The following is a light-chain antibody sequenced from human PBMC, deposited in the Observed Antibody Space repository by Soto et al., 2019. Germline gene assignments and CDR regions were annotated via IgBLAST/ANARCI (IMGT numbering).Light chain of an antibody. CDR2: DAS. CDR3: QQRSNWPSLT. V-gene: IGKV3-11*01. CDR1: QSVGSY. J-gene: IGKJ4*01. Sequence: EIVLIQSPATLSLSPGDRATLSCRASQSVGSYLAWYQHKPGQAPRLLISDASNRATGIPARFSGSGSGTDFTLTISSLEPEDSAVYYCQQRSNWPSLTFGGGTKVEIK.